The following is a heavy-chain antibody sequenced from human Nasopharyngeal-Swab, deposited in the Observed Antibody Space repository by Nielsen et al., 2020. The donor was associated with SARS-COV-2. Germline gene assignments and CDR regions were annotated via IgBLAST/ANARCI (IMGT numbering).Heavy chain of an antibody. CDR1: GGTFSSYA. D-gene: IGHD6-19*01. CDR2: IIPIFGTA. Sequence: SVKVSCKASGGTFSSYAISWVRQAPGQGLEWMGGIIPIFGTANYAQKFQGRVTMTRDTSTSTVYMELSSLRSEDTAVYYCARGGGYSSGWDTPPINWGQGTLVTVSS. V-gene: IGHV1-69*05. CDR3: ARGGGYSSGWDTPPIN. J-gene: IGHJ4*02.